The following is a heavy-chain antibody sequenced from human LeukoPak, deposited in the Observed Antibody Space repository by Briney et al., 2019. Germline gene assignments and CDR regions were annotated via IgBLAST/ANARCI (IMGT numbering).Heavy chain of an antibody. J-gene: IGHJ6*02. CDR2: INSDGTTA. Sequence: GGSLRLSCAASGFTFSSYWMHWVRQAPGRGLLWVSRINSDGTTAYYADSVKGRFTISRDNAKNTLYLQVNSLRAEDTAVYYCARGNYYGMDVWGQGTTVTVSS. CDR1: GFTFSSYW. V-gene: IGHV3-74*01. CDR3: ARGNYYGMDV.